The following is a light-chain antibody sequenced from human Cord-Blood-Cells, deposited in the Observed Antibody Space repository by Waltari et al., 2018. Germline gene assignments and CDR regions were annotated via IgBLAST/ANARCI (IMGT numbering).Light chain of an antibody. V-gene: IGKV4-1*01. CDR1: QSVLYSSNNKNY. CDR2: WAS. J-gene: IGKJ3*01. CDR3: QQYYSTPFT. Sequence: DIVMTQSPDPLAVSLGERATINCKSRQSVLYSSNNKNYLAWYQQKPGQPPTLLIYWASTRESGVPDRFSGSGSWTDFTLTISSRQAEDVAVYYCQQYYSTPFTFGPGTKVDIK.